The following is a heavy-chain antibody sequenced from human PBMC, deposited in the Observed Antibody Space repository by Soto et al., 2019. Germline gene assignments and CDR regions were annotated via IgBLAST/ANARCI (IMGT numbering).Heavy chain of an antibody. CDR1: GGSFSGYY. V-gene: IGHV4-34*01. CDR3: ARGAWFDP. CDR2: INHSGST. Sequence: QVQLQQWGAGLLKPSETLSLTCAVYGGSFSGYYWSWIRQPPGKGLEWIGEINHSGSTNYNPSLKSRVTISVDTSKNQFSPKLSSVTAADTAVYYCARGAWFDPWGQGTLVTVSS. J-gene: IGHJ5*02.